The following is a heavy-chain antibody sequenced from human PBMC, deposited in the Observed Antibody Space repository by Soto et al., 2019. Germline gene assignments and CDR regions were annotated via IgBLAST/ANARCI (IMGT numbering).Heavy chain of an antibody. V-gene: IGHV4-38-2*02. CDR3: ARDYPYGLDVAGYFDF. Sequence: SETLSLTCTVSGYSISTGYYWAWVRQSPGKGLEWIGSVYRSGAAYYSPTLKSRVTISVDTSKNQFSLHMKSVTAADAAVSYCARDYPYGLDVAGYFDFWGQGTPVTVSS. J-gene: IGHJ4*02. CDR2: VYRSGAA. D-gene: IGHD6-19*01. CDR1: GYSISTGYY.